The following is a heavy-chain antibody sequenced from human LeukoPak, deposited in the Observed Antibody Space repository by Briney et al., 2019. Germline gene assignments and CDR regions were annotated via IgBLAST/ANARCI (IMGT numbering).Heavy chain of an antibody. V-gene: IGHV4-39*07. J-gene: IGHJ4*02. Sequence: SETLSLTCTVSGGSISSSSFYWDWIRQPPGKGLEWIGSIYYSGSTYYNPSLKSRVAISVDTSKNQFSLKLSSVTAADTAVYYCARGLPDYYDSSGYNVGKFDYWGQGTLVTVSS. CDR1: GGSISSSSFY. CDR3: ARGLPDYYDSSGYNVGKFDY. D-gene: IGHD3-22*01. CDR2: IYYSGST.